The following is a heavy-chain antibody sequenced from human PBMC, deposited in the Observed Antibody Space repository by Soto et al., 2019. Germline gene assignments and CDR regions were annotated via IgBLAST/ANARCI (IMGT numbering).Heavy chain of an antibody. D-gene: IGHD3-9*01. CDR1: GYTFNTFG. Sequence: QVQLVQSGAEVKKPGASVQVSCTASGYTFNTFGISWVRQAPGQGLEWMGWIGVYSGHTDFAQKLQDRVTLTTDTSTSTAYMDLRDLRSDDTAVYYCARELIRYDILTASNFYALDVWGPGTTVTVSS. CDR3: ARELIRYDILTASNFYALDV. J-gene: IGHJ6*02. V-gene: IGHV1-18*01. CDR2: IGVYSGHT.